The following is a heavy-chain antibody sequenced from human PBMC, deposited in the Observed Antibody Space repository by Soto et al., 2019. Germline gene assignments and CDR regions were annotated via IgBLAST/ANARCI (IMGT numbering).Heavy chain of an antibody. CDR2: INPSGGST. Sequence: ASVKVSCKASGYTFTSYYMHWVRQAPGQGLEWMGIINPSGGSTSYAQKFQGRVTMTRDTSTSTVYMELSSLRSEDTAVYYCARLIVPAAIASRYYYYGTDVWGQGTTVTVSS. J-gene: IGHJ6*02. CDR3: ARLIVPAAIASRYYYYGTDV. CDR1: GYTFTSYY. V-gene: IGHV1-46*01. D-gene: IGHD2-2*02.